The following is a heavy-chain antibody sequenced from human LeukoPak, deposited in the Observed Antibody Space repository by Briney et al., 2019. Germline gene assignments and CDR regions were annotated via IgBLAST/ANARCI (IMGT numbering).Heavy chain of an antibody. V-gene: IGHV1-18*01. Sequence: ASVQLSCTASDYRFSSFGFMWVRQAPGQGLDWMGWISVYNGDTRYAQKFQGRVTMTTDTSTSTAYMELRSLTSDDTAVYYCARDGGDLLRVDYWGQGTQVTVSS. J-gene: IGHJ4*02. CDR3: ARDGGDLLRVDY. CDR1: DYRFSSFG. D-gene: IGHD1-26*01. CDR2: ISVYNGDT.